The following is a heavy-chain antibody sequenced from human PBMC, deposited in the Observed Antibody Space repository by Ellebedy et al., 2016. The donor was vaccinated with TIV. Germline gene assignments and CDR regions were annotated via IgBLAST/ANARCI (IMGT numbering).Heavy chain of an antibody. V-gene: IGHV4-39*01. CDR2: NYYTGST. D-gene: IGHD3-10*01. J-gene: IGHJ5*02. CDR3: ARQGPSITMVRGVNWFDP. CDR1: GGSISSSSHY. Sequence: SETLSLTCSVSGGSISSSSHYWGWIRQPPGKGLEWIGSNYYTGSTYYNPSLKRRVTISVDTSKNQFSPNLNSLTAADTAVYYCARQGPSITMVRGVNWFDPWGQGTLVTVSS.